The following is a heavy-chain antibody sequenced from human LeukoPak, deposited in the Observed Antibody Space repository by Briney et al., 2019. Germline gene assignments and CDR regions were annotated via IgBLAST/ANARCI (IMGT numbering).Heavy chain of an antibody. V-gene: IGHV4-39*02. Sequence: SETLSLTCTVSGGSISSSSYYWGWIRQPPGKGLEWIGSIYYSGSTLYHPSLKSRVTISIDTSRNHVSLNLRSVTAADTAVYYCARRRREPPRATFDYWGQGSLVTVSS. CDR3: ARRRREPPRATFDY. D-gene: IGHD2/OR15-2a*01. CDR2: IYYSGST. CDR1: GGSISSSSYY. J-gene: IGHJ4*02.